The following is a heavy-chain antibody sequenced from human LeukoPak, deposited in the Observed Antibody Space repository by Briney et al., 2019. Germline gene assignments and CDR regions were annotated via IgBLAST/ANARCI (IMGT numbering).Heavy chain of an antibody. CDR2: IIPIFGTA. J-gene: IGHJ4*02. V-gene: IGHV1-69*13. D-gene: IGHD5-18*01. CDR1: GGTFSSYA. CDR3: ASTPLDSYGYPFDY. Sequence: GASVKVSCKASGGTFSSYAISWVRQAPGQGLEWMGGIIPIFGTANYAQKFQGRVTITADESTSTAYMELSSLRSEDTAVYYCASTPLDSYGYPFDYWGQGTLVTVSS.